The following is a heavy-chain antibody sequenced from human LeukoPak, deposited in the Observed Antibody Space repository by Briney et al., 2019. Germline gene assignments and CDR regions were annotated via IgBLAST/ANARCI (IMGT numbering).Heavy chain of an antibody. CDR3: ARDQGYGLDY. D-gene: IGHD5-18*01. Sequence: GGSLRLSCAASGFTFSSYSMNWVRQAPGKGLEWVSSINSKSRYIYYADSLKGRFTISRDNGKNSVYLQMNSLRAEDTAVYYCARDQGYGLDYWGQGTLVTVSS. V-gene: IGHV3-21*01. J-gene: IGHJ4*02. CDR1: GFTFSSYS. CDR2: INSKSRYI.